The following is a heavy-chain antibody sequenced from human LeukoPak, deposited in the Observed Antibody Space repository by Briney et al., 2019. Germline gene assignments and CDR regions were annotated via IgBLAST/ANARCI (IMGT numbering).Heavy chain of an antibody. Sequence: SVKVSCKASGGTFSSSAISWVRQAPGQGLEWMGGIIPIFGTANYAQKFQGRVTITTDESTSTAYMELSSLRSEDTAVYYCARGNAARGPYYYYYMDVWGKGTTVTVSS. CDR3: ARGNAARGPYYYYYMDV. V-gene: IGHV1-69*05. D-gene: IGHD6-6*01. J-gene: IGHJ6*03. CDR2: IIPIFGTA. CDR1: GGTFSSSA.